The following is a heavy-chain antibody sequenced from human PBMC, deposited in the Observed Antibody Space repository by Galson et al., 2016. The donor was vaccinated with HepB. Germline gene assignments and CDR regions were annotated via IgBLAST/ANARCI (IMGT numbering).Heavy chain of an antibody. D-gene: IGHD3/OR15-3a*01. Sequence: SLRLSCAASGFIFSEFYMAWIRQAPGKGLEWVSQISSTGTTTHSADSVKGRFTVSRDNSKNTLSLEMNNLRADDTAIYYCAKVMARTGYYFAPLFDSWGQGTLVTGS. CDR2: ISSTGTTT. V-gene: IGHV3-11*01. CDR1: GFIFSEFY. J-gene: IGHJ4*02. CDR3: AKVMARTGYYFAPLFDS.